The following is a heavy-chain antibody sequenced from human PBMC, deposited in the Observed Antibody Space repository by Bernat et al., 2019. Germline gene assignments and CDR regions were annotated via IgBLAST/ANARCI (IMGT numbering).Heavy chain of an antibody. CDR3: TPERRRDSSGWYGAFDM. D-gene: IGHD6-19*01. Sequence: EVQLVESGGGLVQPGGSLRLSCATSGFVFANTWMSWVRQAPGTVLECVGRSKSKSGDGTTDLAGPVKGRCTMSSEDSENTLYLQKNSLETEETAVYHCTPERRRDSSGWYGAFDMWGQGTKVTV. V-gene: IGHV3-15*01. CDR1: GFVFANTW. CDR2: SKSKSGDGTT. J-gene: IGHJ3*02.